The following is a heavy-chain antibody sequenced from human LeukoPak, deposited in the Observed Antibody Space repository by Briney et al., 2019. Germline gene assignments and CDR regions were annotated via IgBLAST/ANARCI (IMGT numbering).Heavy chain of an antibody. CDR3: ARDLLPLGGTLGNWFDP. Sequence: GGSLRLSCVASGFTFNSYNINWVRQAQGKGLEWVATISGSGGRTFHADSVKGRFTISRDNSMNTLFLQMNSLRVDDTAVYYCARDLLPLGGTLGNWFDPWGQGTLVTVSS. J-gene: IGHJ5*02. D-gene: IGHD1-26*01. V-gene: IGHV3-23*01. CDR2: ISGSGGRT. CDR1: GFTFNSYN.